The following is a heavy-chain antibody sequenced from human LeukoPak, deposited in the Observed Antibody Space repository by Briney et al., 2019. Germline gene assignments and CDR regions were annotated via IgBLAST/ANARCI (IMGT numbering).Heavy chain of an antibody. J-gene: IGHJ6*02. CDR1: GYTFTSYG. Sequence: ASVKVSCKASGYTFTSYGISWVRQAPGQGLEWMGWISAYNGNTNYAQKLQGRVTMTTDTSTSTAYMELRSLRSDDTAVYYCARDGVTIFGVVTLPSYYYYGMDVWGQGTTVTVSS. CDR2: ISAYNGNT. V-gene: IGHV1-18*04. CDR3: ARDGVTIFGVVTLPSYYYYGMDV. D-gene: IGHD3-3*01.